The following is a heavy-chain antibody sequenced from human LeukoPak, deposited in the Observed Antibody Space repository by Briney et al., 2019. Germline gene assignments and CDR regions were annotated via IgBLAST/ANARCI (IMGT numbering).Heavy chain of an antibody. J-gene: IGHJ4*02. CDR1: GGSISSYY. CDR2: IYYSGST. D-gene: IGHD4-17*01. CDR3: ARREDGDYVIGDY. V-gene: IGHV4-59*12. Sequence: PSETLSLTCTVSGGSISSYYWSWIRQPPGKGLEWIGYIYYSGSTNYNPSLKSRVTISVDTSKNQFSLKLSSVTAADTAVYYCARREDGDYVIGDYWGQGTLVTVSS.